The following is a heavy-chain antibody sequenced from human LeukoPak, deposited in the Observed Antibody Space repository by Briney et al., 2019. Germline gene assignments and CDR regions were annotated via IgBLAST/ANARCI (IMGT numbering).Heavy chain of an antibody. CDR3: ARAGAMVRGVMSAFDT. Sequence: SETLSLTCTVSGGSISSSSYYWWWIRQPPGKRLEWGGSIYYSGSTYYNPSLKSRVTISVDTSKNQFSLKLSSVTAADTAVYYCARAGAMVRGVMSAFDTWGQGTMVTVSS. V-gene: IGHV4-39*07. D-gene: IGHD3-10*01. CDR2: IYYSGST. J-gene: IGHJ3*02. CDR1: GGSISSSSYY.